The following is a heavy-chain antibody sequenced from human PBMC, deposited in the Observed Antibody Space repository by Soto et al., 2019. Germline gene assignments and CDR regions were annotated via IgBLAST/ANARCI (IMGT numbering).Heavy chain of an antibody. Sequence: PGGSLILSCSASGFTFTRFVMHWVRPSPGKGPEWVSFVSAKGQTQFHSNSVQGQFSMCKHNAGNTADLQVNRGTTDDTAHYYCGKMGPGGALHSYYGMDVWGLGTPVTVSS. D-gene: IGHD3-10*01. CDR3: GKMGPGGALHSYYGMDV. J-gene: IGHJ6*02. V-gene: IGHV3-30*18. CDR1: GFTFTRFV. CDR2: VSAKGQTQ.